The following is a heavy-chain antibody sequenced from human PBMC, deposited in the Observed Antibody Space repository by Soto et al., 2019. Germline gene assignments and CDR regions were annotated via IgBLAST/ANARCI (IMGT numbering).Heavy chain of an antibody. Sequence: GASVKVSCKASGGTFSSYAISWVRQAPGQGLEWMGGIIPIFGTANYAQKFQGRVTITADESTSTAYMELSSLRSEDTAVYYCASPSNYYDSSGYSLRYWGQGTLVTVSS. CDR3: ASPSNYYDSSGYSLRY. J-gene: IGHJ4*02. D-gene: IGHD3-22*01. CDR1: GGTFSSYA. V-gene: IGHV1-69*13. CDR2: IIPIFGTA.